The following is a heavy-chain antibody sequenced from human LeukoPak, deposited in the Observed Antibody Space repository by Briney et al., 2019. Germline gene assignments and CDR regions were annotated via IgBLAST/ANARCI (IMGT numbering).Heavy chain of an antibody. J-gene: IGHJ4*02. D-gene: IGHD3-10*01. CDR3: AREAPDYYGSGSLGYFDY. V-gene: IGHV4-39*07. CDR1: GGSISSSSYY. CDR2: IYYSGST. Sequence: SETLSLTCTVAGGSISSSSYYWGWIRQPPGKGLEWIGSIYYSGSTYYNPSLKSRVTISVDTSKNQFSLKLSSVTAADTAVYYRAREAPDYYGSGSLGYFDYWGQGTLVTVSS.